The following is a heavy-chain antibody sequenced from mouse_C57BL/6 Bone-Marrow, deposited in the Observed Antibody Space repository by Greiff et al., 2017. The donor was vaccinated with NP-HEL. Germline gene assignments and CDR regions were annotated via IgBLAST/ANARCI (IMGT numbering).Heavy chain of an antibody. D-gene: IGHD1-1*01. CDR2: IHPNSGST. CDR1: GYTFTSYW. Sequence: QVQLQQPGAELVKPGASVKLSCKASGYTFTSYWMHWVKQRPGQGLEWIGMIHPNSGSTNYNEKFKSKATLTVDKSSSTAYRQLSSLTSEDSAVYYCARNVYGLFDYWGQGTTLTVSS. V-gene: IGHV1-64*01. CDR3: ARNVYGLFDY. J-gene: IGHJ2*01.